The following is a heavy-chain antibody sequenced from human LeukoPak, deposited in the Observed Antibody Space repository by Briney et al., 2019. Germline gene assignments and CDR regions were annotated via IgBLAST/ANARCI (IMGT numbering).Heavy chain of an antibody. Sequence: SETLSLTCTVSGGSISSSSYYWGWIRQPPGKGLEWIGSIYYSGSTYYNPSLKSRVTISVDTSKNQFSLKLSSVTAADTAVYYCARRGAGALAGTLDLWGQGTMVTVSS. J-gene: IGHJ3*01. CDR2: IYYSGST. CDR3: ARRGAGALAGTLDL. D-gene: IGHD6-19*01. CDR1: GGSISSSSYY. V-gene: IGHV4-39*01.